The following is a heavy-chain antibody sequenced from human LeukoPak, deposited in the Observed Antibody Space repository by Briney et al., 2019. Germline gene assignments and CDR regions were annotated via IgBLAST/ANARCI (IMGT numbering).Heavy chain of an antibody. CDR2: IYYSGST. J-gene: IGHJ5*02. CDR1: GGSISSSSYY. V-gene: IGHV4-39*01. Sequence: SETLSLTCTVSGGSISSSSYYWGWIRQPPGKGLEWIGSIYYSGSTYYNPSLKSRVTISVDTSKNQFSLKLSSVTAADTAVYYCARHLSVYCGGDCYSGRFDPWGQGTLVTVSS. D-gene: IGHD2-21*02. CDR3: ARHLSVYCGGDCYSGRFDP.